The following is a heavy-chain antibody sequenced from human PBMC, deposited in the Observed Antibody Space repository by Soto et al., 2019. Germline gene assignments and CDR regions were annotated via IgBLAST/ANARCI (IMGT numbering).Heavy chain of an antibody. CDR2: IKHSGSS. Sequence: KASETLSLTCAVYAGSFSHYYWNWIRQSPGKGLEWIGKIKHSGSSNYNPSLGSRVSISVDMSKNQFSLRLTSVTAADTAVYYCARGGSSDWQVALDIWGQGTMVTVSS. J-gene: IGHJ3*02. V-gene: IGHV4-34*01. CDR3: ARGGSSDWQVALDI. D-gene: IGHD6-19*01. CDR1: AGSFSHYY.